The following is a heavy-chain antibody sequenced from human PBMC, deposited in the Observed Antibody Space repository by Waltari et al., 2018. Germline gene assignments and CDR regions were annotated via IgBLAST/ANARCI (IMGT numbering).Heavy chain of an antibody. CDR2: IYYSGST. CDR3: ARGGVYFDY. V-gene: IGHV4-59*01. Sequence: QVQLQESGPGLVKPSETLSLTCTVSGGSISSYYWSWIRQPPGKGLEWIGYIYYSGSTNYNPSLKSRVTISVDTSKNQFSLKLSSVTAADTAVYYCARGGVYFDYWGQGTLVTVS. D-gene: IGHD3-16*01. CDR1: GGSISSYY. J-gene: IGHJ4*02.